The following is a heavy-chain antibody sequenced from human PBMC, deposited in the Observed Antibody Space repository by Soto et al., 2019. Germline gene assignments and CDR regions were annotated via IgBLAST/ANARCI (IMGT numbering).Heavy chain of an antibody. CDR1: GFTFSSYG. Sequence: PGGSLRLSCAASGFTFSSYGMNWVRQAPGKGLEWVSAIRGNGGSSYYADSVNGRFTISRDNSKNTLYLQMNSLRAEDTAVYYCAKVNSSSWYISYWGQGTLVTVSS. CDR3: AKVNSSSWYISY. D-gene: IGHD6-13*01. V-gene: IGHV3-23*01. J-gene: IGHJ4*02. CDR2: IRGNGGSS.